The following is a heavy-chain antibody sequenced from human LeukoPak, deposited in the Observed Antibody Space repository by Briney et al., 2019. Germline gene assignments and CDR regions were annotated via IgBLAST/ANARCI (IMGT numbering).Heavy chain of an antibody. D-gene: IGHD2-15*01. CDR1: GFTFSSYA. J-gene: IGHJ4*02. V-gene: IGHV3-23*01. Sequence: PGGSLRLSCAASGFTFSSYAMSWVRQAPGKGLEWVSAISGSGGSTYYADSVKGRFTISRDNSKNTLYLQMNSLRAEDTAVYYCAKGYCSGGSCYGYQNADYWGQGTLVTVSS. CDR2: ISGSGGST. CDR3: AKGYCSGGSCYGYQNADY.